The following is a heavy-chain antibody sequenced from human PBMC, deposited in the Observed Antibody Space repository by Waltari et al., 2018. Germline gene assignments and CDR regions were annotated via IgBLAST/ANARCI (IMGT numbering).Heavy chain of an antibody. V-gene: IGHV3-74*01. J-gene: IGHJ4*02. CDR3: VTTGVAGFY. Sequence: EVQLVESGGGLVQPGGSLRLSCAAYGFTFSHSWMYWVRQSPGKGLVWGSRISMDGSSVNYADSVKGRFTISRDNAKSTLFLQMNSLRVDDTALYYCVTTGVAGFYWGQGTRVTVSS. CDR2: ISMDGSSV. CDR1: GFTFSHSW. D-gene: IGHD6-19*01.